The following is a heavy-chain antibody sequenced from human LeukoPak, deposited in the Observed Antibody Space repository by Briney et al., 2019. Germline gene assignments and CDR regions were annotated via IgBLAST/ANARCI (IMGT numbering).Heavy chain of an antibody. V-gene: IGHV3-23*01. CDR3: ARKAENYGGEFDY. J-gene: IGHJ4*02. CDR2: ISGSGGST. CDR1: GFTFSSYS. Sequence: TGGSLRLSCAASGFTFSSYSMNWVRQAPGKGLEWVSAISGSGGSTYYADSVKGRFTISRDNSKNTLYLQMNSLRAEDTAVYYCARKAENYGGEFDYWGQGTLVTVSS. D-gene: IGHD4-23*01.